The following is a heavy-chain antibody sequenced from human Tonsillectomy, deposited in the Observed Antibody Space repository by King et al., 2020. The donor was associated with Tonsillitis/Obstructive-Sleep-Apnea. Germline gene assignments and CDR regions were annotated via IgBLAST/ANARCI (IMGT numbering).Heavy chain of an antibody. Sequence: VQLVESGGGVVQPGRSLRLSCAASGFTFSSYGMHWVRQAPGKGLDWVAVIWYDGSNKYYADSVKGRFTISRDNSKNTLDLQMNSLRAEDTAVYYCARGITGTTLNYYYGMDVWGRGTTVTVSS. V-gene: IGHV3-33*01. J-gene: IGHJ6*02. CDR1: GFTFSSYG. CDR3: ARGITGTTLNYYYGMDV. D-gene: IGHD1-7*01. CDR2: IWYDGSNK.